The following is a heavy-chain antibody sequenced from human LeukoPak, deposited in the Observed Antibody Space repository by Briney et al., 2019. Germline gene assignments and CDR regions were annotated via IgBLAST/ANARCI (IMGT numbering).Heavy chain of an antibody. CDR1: GYTFTGYY. V-gene: IGHV1-46*01. D-gene: IGHD1-26*01. CDR2: INPSGGST. CDR3: ARDSFDGSYLPRSFDY. J-gene: IGHJ4*02. Sequence: ASVKVSCKASGYTFTGYYMHWVRQAPGQGLEWMGIINPSGGSTSYAQKFQGRVTMTRDASTSTVYMELSSLRSEDTAVYYCARDSFDGSYLPRSFDYWGQGTLVTVSS.